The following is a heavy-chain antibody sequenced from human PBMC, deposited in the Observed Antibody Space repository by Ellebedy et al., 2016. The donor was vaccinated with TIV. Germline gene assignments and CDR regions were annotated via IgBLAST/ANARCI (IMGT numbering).Heavy chain of an antibody. D-gene: IGHD2-15*01. CDR2: ISSGSADR. J-gene: IGHJ4*02. Sequence: GGSLRLXCAASGFTFSIYWMHWVRQAPGKGLEWVSSISSGSADRSYADSVKGSFTISRDNAKNSVYLQMNSLRAEDSAIYYCAREDIYIDYWGQGALVTVSS. CDR1: GFTFSIYW. CDR3: AREDIYIDY. V-gene: IGHV3-21*01.